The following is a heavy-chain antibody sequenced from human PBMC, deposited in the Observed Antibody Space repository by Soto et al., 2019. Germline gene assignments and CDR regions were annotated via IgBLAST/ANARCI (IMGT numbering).Heavy chain of an antibody. J-gene: IGHJ4*02. CDR3: TNNFV. CDR1: GFAFNDSA. D-gene: IGHD2-15*01. CDR2: VRSKTNNYAT. Sequence: DVQVVQSVGGWVQPGGSLKLSCAASGFAFNDSAMHWVRQAAGKGLEWVARVRSKTNNYATAYPVSVRGRFTVSRDDSMGTTYLQMNSLKTEDTAMYYCTNNFVWGQGVLVTVSS. V-gene: IGHV3-73*01.